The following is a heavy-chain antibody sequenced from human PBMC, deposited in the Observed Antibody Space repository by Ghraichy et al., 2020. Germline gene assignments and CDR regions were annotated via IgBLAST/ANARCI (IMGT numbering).Heavy chain of an antibody. CDR3: ARAPGYCSSTSCPDYYYGMDV. CDR1: GFTFSSYG. J-gene: IGHJ6*02. V-gene: IGHV3-33*01. Sequence: GESLNISCAASGFTFSSYGMHWVRQAPGKGLEWVAVIWYDGSNKYYADSVKGRFTISRDNSKNTLYLQMNSLRAEDTAVYYCARAPGYCSSTSCPDYYYGMDVWGQGTTVTVSS. CDR2: IWYDGSNK. D-gene: IGHD2-2*01.